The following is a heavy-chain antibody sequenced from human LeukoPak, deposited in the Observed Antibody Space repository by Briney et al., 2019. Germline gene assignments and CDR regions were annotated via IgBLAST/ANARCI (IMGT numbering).Heavy chain of an antibody. CDR3: AAHIVVVPAAMDGGYYYYMDV. V-gene: IGHV4-34*01. D-gene: IGHD2-2*01. Sequence: SETLSLTCAVYGGSFSGYYWSWIRQPPGKGLEWIGEINHSGSTNYNPSLKSRVTISVDTSKNQFSLKLSSVTAADTAVYYCAAHIVVVPAAMDGGYYYYMDVWGKGTTVTVSS. J-gene: IGHJ6*03. CDR1: GGSFSGYY. CDR2: INHSGST.